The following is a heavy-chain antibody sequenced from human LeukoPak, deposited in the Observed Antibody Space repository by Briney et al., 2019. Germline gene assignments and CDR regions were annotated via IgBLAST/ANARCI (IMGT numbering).Heavy chain of an antibody. Sequence: SVKVSCKASGGTFSSYAISWVRQAPGQGLEWMGGIIPTFGTANYAQKFQGRVTITADESTSTAYMELSSLRSEDTAVYYCARAGNYYDSSPFDYWGQGTLVTVSS. CDR3: ARAGNYYDSSPFDY. CDR1: GGTFSSYA. CDR2: IIPTFGTA. V-gene: IGHV1-69*13. D-gene: IGHD3-22*01. J-gene: IGHJ4*02.